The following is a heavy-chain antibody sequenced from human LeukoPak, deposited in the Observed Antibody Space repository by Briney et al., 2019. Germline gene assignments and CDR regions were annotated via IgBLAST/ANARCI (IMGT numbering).Heavy chain of an antibody. CDR2: ISSRGNVI. CDR3: ATDPQVFDYVWGSSP. Sequence: GGSLRLSCAASGFTLSDYYMSWIRQAPGKGLDWISYISSRGNVIYYADSVKGRFTISRDNAQNSLYLQMNSLRAEDTAVYYCATDPQVFDYVWGSSPWGQGTLVTVSS. V-gene: IGHV3-11*01. J-gene: IGHJ4*02. CDR1: GFTLSDYY. D-gene: IGHD3-16*01.